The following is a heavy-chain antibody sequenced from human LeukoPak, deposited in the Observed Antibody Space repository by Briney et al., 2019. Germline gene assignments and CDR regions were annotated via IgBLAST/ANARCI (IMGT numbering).Heavy chain of an antibody. CDR3: ARDCPAYCHGGSCYYYYYMDV. Sequence: NPSETLSLTCTVSGGSISTSGYYWGWIRQPPGKGLEWIGSIYYSGSAYYNPSLKSRVTISVDTSKNHFSLKLSSVTAADTAVYYCARDCPAYCHGGSCYYYYYMDVWGKGTTVTVSS. V-gene: IGHV4-39*07. D-gene: IGHD2-15*01. CDR2: IYYSGSA. CDR1: GGSISTSGYY. J-gene: IGHJ6*03.